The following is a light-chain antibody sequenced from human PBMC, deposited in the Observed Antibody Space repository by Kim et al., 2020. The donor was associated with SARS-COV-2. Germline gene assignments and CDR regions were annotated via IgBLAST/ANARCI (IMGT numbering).Light chain of an antibody. CDR2: DAS. Sequence: IVLTQSPATLSLSPGERATLSCRASQSIGNYLAWYQQRPGQSPRLLISDASNRATGIPARFSGSGSGTDFTLTISSLEPEDFAVYYCQQRGNWPPEHTFGGGTKVDIK. V-gene: IGKV3-11*01. CDR1: QSIGNY. CDR3: QQRGNWPPEHT. J-gene: IGKJ4*01.